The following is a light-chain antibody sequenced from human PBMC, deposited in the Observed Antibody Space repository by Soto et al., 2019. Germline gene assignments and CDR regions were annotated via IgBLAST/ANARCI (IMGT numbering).Light chain of an antibody. CDR2: DVS. V-gene: IGLV2-11*01. CDR1: SSDVGGYNY. J-gene: IGLJ2*01. Sequence: QSVLTQPRSVSGSPGQSVTISCTGTSSDVGGYNYVSWYQQHPGKAPKLMIFDVSKRPSGVPDHFSGSKSGNTASLTISGLQADDEADYYCCSYAGSYTFVIFGGGTQPTVL. CDR3: CSYAGSYTFVI.